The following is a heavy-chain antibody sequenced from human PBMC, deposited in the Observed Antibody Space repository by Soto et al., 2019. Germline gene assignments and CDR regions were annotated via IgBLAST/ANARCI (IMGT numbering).Heavy chain of an antibody. V-gene: IGHV1-69*01. Sequence: QVQLVQSGAEVKKPGSSVKVSCKASGGTFSSYAISWVRQAPGQGLEWMGGIIPIFGTANYAQKFQGRVTITADESTSTAYMELSSLRSEDTDVYYCARSTYYYDSSGYSWFDPWGQGTLVTVSS. CDR2: IIPIFGTA. CDR1: GGTFSSYA. J-gene: IGHJ5*02. D-gene: IGHD3-22*01. CDR3: ARSTYYYDSSGYSWFDP.